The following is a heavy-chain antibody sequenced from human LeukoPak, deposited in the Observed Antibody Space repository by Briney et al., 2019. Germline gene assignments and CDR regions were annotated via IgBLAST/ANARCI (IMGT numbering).Heavy chain of an antibody. CDR1: GYPFTSYY. D-gene: IGHD3-10*01. J-gene: IGHJ6*03. CDR2: INPSGGGSST. V-gene: IGHV1-46*01. Sequence: GASVKVSCKASGYPFTSYYIHWVLLAPGQGLEWMAMINPSGGGSSTTYAQKFQGTLTLTRDMSTSTVYMDLSSLRSEDTAVYYCARDDFYYGSGRSMDVWGKGTTVTISS. CDR3: ARDDFYYGSGRSMDV.